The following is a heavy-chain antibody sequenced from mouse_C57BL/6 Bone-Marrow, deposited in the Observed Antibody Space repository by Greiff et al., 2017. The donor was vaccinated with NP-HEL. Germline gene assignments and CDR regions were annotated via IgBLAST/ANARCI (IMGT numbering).Heavy chain of an antibody. Sequence: EVQRVESGGDLVKPGGSLKLSCAASGFTFSSYGMSWVRQTPDKRLEWVATISSGGSYTYYPDSVKGRFTISRDNAKNTLYLQMSSLKSEDTAMYYCARLRWFYFDYWGQGTTLTVSS. D-gene: IGHD2-3*01. V-gene: IGHV5-6*01. CDR2: ISSGGSYT. J-gene: IGHJ2*01. CDR3: ARLRWFYFDY. CDR1: GFTFSSYG.